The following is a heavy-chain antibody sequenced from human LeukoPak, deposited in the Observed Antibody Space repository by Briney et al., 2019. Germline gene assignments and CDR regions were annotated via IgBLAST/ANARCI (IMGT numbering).Heavy chain of an antibody. D-gene: IGHD3-22*01. CDR1: RFTFSSYS. V-gene: IGHV3-48*04. CDR3: ARGSSYYYDSSGYYNFDY. CDR2: ISSSSSTI. J-gene: IGHJ4*02. Sequence: GGSLRLSCAASRFTFSSYSMNWVRQAPGKGLEWVSYISSSSSTIYYADSVKGRFTISRDNAKNSLYLQMNSLRAEDTAVYYCARGSSYYYDSSGYYNFDYWGQGTLVTVSS.